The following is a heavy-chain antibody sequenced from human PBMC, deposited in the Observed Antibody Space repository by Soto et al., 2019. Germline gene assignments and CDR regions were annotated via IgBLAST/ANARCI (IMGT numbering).Heavy chain of an antibody. CDR1: GYTFTSYG. Sequence: GASVKVSCKASGYTFTSYGISWVRQAPGQGLEWMGWISAYNGNTTYAQKLQGRVTMTTDTSTSTAYMELRSLRSDDTAVYYCARCYDFWSGYYEVYNWFDPWGQGTLVTVAS. CDR2: ISAYNGNT. V-gene: IGHV1-18*04. CDR3: ARCYDFWSGYYEVYNWFDP. J-gene: IGHJ5*02. D-gene: IGHD3-3*01.